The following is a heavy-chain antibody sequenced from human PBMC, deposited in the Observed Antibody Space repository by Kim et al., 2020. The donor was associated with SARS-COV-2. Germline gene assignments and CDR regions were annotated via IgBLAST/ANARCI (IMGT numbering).Heavy chain of an antibody. D-gene: IGHD4-17*01. CDR3: ARGPYDYGDYGAFDI. J-gene: IGHJ3*02. CDR1: GGSFSGYY. Sequence: SETLSLTCTVYGGSFSGYYWSWIRQPPGKGLDWIGEINHSGSTNYNPSLKSRVTISVDTSKNQFSLKLSSVTAADTAVYYCARGPYDYGDYGAFDIWGQGTMVTVSS. CDR2: INHSGST. V-gene: IGHV4-34*01.